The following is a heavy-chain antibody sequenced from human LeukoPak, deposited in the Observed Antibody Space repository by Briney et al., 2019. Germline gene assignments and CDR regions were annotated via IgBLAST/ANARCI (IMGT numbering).Heavy chain of an antibody. CDR2: IYYSGST. V-gene: IGHV4-59*01. D-gene: IGHD2-21*01. CDR1: GGSISSYY. J-gene: IGHJ5*02. Sequence: SETLSLTCTVSGGSISSYYWSWLRQPPGKGLEWIGYIYYSGSTNYNPSLKSRVTISVDTSKNQFSLKLSSVTAADTAVYYCARSPRPVIAIPMVWFDPWGQGTLVTVSS. CDR3: ARSPRPVIAIPMVWFDP.